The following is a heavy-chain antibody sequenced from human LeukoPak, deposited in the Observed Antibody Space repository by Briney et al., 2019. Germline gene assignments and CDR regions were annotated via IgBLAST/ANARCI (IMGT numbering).Heavy chain of an antibody. J-gene: IGHJ4*02. CDR1: GFGFISYG. Sequence: ASVKVSFKASGFGFISYGINWVRQAPGQRLEWMGWISGYTGRTKYLQKMRGRVTMTTDTSTNTAYMELRSLTSDDTAVYYCARGPGIDVAGVFDYWGQGSLVTVSS. V-gene: IGHV1-18*04. CDR2: ISGYTGRT. D-gene: IGHD6-19*01. CDR3: ARGPGIDVAGVFDY.